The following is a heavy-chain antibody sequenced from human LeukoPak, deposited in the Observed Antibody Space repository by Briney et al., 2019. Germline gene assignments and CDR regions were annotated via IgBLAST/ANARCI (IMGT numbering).Heavy chain of an antibody. D-gene: IGHD7-27*01. CDR1: GFTFNNYA. CDR3: AKDIPSWGSGFDY. Sequence: PGGSLRLSCATSGFTFNNYAMSWVRQAPGKGLEWVSAISAGGDSTNYADSVKGRFTISRDNSKNTLYLQMNSLRAEDTAVYFCAKDIPSWGSGFDYWGQGTLVTVSS. J-gene: IGHJ4*02. CDR2: ISAGGDST. V-gene: IGHV3-23*01.